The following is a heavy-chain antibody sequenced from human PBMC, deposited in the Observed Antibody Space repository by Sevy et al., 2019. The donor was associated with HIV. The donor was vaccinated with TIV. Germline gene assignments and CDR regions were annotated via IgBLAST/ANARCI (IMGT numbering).Heavy chain of an antibody. J-gene: IGHJ6*02. CDR1: RYSLSEIS. CDR3: ATLDFWSDHPFYGTDV. D-gene: IGHD3-3*01. CDR2: FDPEDGET. Sequence: ASVKVSCKVSRYSLSEISMHWVRQAPGKGLEWMGGFDPEDGETNYEQKFQGRVTMTEDTSTDTAYMELRRLTSEDTAVYYCATLDFWSDHPFYGTDVWGQGTTVTVSS. V-gene: IGHV1-24*01.